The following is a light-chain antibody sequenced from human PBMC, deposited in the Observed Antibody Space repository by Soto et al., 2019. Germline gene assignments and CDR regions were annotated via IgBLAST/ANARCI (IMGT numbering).Light chain of an antibody. CDR3: LQTYTSPST. CDR1: QSISSY. V-gene: IGKV1-39*01. Sequence: DIQLTQSPSSLSASVGDRVTITCRASQSISSYLSWYLQKPGKASKLLIYAASSLQSGVPSRFSGSGAATDFTLTISSLQREDVGAFYCLQTYTSPSTFGPGATLEI. CDR2: AAS. J-gene: IGKJ2*02.